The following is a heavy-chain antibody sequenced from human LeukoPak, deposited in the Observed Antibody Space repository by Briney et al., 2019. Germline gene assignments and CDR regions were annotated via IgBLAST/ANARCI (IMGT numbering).Heavy chain of an antibody. CDR1: GGSFSAYY. J-gene: IGHJ4*02. V-gene: IGHV4-39*01. D-gene: IGHD5-18*01. CDR2: IHYSGST. CDR3: ARHIFGTAMD. Sequence: SETLSLTCAVYGGSFSAYYWGWIRQPPGKGLEWIGSIHYSGSTYNKPSLKSRVTISVDTSKNRFSLKLSSVTAADTAVYYCARHIFGTAMDWGQGTLVTVSS.